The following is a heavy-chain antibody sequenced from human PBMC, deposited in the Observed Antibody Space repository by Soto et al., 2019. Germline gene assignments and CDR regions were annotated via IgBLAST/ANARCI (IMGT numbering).Heavy chain of an antibody. D-gene: IGHD3-16*01. Sequence: QAHLEQSGAEVKRPGASVKVSCKASGYTFSDFDINWLRQASGQGPEWMGWMNAKSGDTFFAQRFQGKFNMTWDTSLGKALHGGGRLTSDDTAMYFCARGKPFNYARFYVWGQGTTVAVSS. CDR2: MNAKSGDT. CDR3: ARGKPFNYARFYV. CDR1: GYTFSDFD. J-gene: IGHJ6*01. V-gene: IGHV1-8*01.